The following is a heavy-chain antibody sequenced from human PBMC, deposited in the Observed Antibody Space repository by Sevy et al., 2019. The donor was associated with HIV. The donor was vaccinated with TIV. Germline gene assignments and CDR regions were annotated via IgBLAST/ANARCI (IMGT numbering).Heavy chain of an antibody. J-gene: IGHJ6*03. D-gene: IGHD3-3*01. CDR2: IYYSGST. CDR3: GEGASIFQDYYYMDV. V-gene: IGHV4-61*01. CDR1: GGSVSSGSYY. Sequence: SQTLSLTCTVSGGSVSSGSYYWSWIRQPPGKGLEWIGYIYYSGSTNYNPSLKSRVTISVDTSKNQFSLKLSSVTAADTAVYYCGEGASIFQDYYYMDVWGKGTTVTVSS.